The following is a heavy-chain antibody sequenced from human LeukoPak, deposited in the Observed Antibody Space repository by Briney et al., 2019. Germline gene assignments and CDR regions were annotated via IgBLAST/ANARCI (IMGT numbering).Heavy chain of an antibody. Sequence: SVKVSCRASGATFSSSAISGVAQAPGKGLEWLGRIIPILGIANYAQKFQSRVTNTADKSTSTAYMELSSLRAEDTAVYYCARSGLIVGAEPFDIWGQGTMVTVSS. J-gene: IGHJ3*02. CDR1: GATFSSSA. D-gene: IGHD1-26*01. CDR2: IIPILGIA. CDR3: ARSGLIVGAEPFDI. V-gene: IGHV1-69*04.